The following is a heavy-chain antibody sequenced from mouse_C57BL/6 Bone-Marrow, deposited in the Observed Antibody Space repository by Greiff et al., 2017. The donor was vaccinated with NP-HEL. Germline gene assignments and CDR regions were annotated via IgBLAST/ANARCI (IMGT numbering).Heavy chain of an antibody. CDR1: GYAFTNYL. Sequence: QVQLQQSGAELVRPGTSVKVSCKASGYAFTNYLIEWVKQRPGQGLEWIGVINPGSGGTNYNEKFKGKATLTADKSSSTAYMQLSSLTYEDSAVYFCARRDWDGPLDYWGQGTTLTVSS. J-gene: IGHJ2*01. D-gene: IGHD4-1*01. V-gene: IGHV1-54*01. CDR2: INPGSGGT. CDR3: ARRDWDGPLDY.